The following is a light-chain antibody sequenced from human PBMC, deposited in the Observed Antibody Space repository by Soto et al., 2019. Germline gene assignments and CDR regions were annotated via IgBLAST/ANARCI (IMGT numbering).Light chain of an antibody. CDR1: SSDVGGYDH. CDR2: DVT. Sequence: QSALTQPASVSGSPGQSITLSCTGTSSDVGGYDHVSWYQQHPGKAPKLIIYDVTVRPSGISPRFSGSKSDNTASLAVSWLQPEDEADYYCSSYTNKDTLLFGGGTKVTVL. J-gene: IGLJ3*02. CDR3: SSYTNKDTLL. V-gene: IGLV2-14*03.